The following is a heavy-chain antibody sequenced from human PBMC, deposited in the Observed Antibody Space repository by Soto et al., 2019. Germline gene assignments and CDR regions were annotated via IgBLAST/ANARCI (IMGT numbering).Heavy chain of an antibody. J-gene: IGHJ6*02. D-gene: IGHD5-18*01. Sequence: SETLSLTCAVSGGSISSSNWWSWVRQPPGKGLEWIGSIYYSGSTYYNPSLKSRVTISVDTSKNQFSLKLSSVTAADTAVYYCARHRYSYDYYYGMDVWGQGTTVNVS. CDR1: GGSISSSNW. CDR2: IYYSGST. CDR3: ARHRYSYDYYYGMDV. V-gene: IGHV4-39*01.